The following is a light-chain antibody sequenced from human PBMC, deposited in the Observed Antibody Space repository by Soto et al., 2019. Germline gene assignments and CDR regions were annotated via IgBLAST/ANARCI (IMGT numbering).Light chain of an antibody. CDR1: QSINSE. CDR2: GAS. V-gene: IGKV3-15*01. Sequence: EIVMTQSPATLSLSPGERAALSCRASQSINSELAWYQQKPGQPPRLLIYGASTMATGVPASFTGSESGSEFTLTISGLQSEDFAVYYCQQGHNWPLTFGQGTRLEI. J-gene: IGKJ2*01. CDR3: QQGHNWPLT.